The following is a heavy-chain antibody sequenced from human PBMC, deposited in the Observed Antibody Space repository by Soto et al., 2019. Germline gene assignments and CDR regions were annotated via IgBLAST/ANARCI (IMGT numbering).Heavy chain of an antibody. CDR2: IKQDGSEK. V-gene: IGHV3-7*05. Sequence: EVQLVESGGGLVQPGGSLRLSCAASGFTFSSYWMSWVRQAPGKGLEWVANIKQDGSEKYYVDSVKGRFTISRDNAKNALYLQRNSLRAEDTAVYYCARKPYDFWSGYYTGGNYYGMDVWGQGTTVTVSS. J-gene: IGHJ6*02. CDR3: ARKPYDFWSGYYTGGNYYGMDV. D-gene: IGHD3-3*01. CDR1: GFTFSSYW.